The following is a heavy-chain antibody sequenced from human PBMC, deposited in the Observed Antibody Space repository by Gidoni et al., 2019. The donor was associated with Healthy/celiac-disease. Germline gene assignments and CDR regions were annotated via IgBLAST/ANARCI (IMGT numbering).Heavy chain of an antibody. V-gene: IGHV3-23*01. J-gene: IGHJ3*02. CDR1: GFTFSSYA. CDR3: ANPWGLTTPHDAFDI. D-gene: IGHD3-16*01. CDR2: ISGSGGST. Sequence: EVQLSESGGGLVQPGGSLRLSWSASGFTFSSYAMSWVRQAPGKGLGWVSAISGSGGSTYYADSVKGRFTISIDNSKNTLYLQMNSLRAEDTAVYYCANPWGLTTPHDAFDIWGQGTMVTVSS.